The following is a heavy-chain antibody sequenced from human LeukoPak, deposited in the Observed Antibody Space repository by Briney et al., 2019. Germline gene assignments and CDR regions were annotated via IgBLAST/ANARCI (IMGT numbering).Heavy chain of an antibody. Sequence: ASVKVSCKASGGTFSSYAISWVRQAPGQGLEWMGGIIPIFGTANYAQKFQGRVTITTDESTSTAYMELSSLRSEDTAVYYCARDRRMITFGGVIASYYFDYWGQGTLVTVSS. D-gene: IGHD3-16*02. CDR1: GGTFSSYA. J-gene: IGHJ4*02. CDR2: IIPIFGTA. V-gene: IGHV1-69*05. CDR3: ARDRRMITFGGVIASYYFDY.